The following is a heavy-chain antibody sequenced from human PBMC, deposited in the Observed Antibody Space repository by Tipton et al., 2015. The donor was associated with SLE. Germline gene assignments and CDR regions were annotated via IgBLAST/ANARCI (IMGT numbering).Heavy chain of an antibody. Sequence: SLRLSCAASGFTFSSYWMTWVRQAPGKGLEWVANIKQDGSEKYYVDSVKGRFTISRDNAKNSLNLQMKSLRADDTAVYYCARGRGALGYCSGGSCSGTFDIWGQGTMVTVSS. V-gene: IGHV3-7*04. J-gene: IGHJ3*02. CDR1: GFTFSSYW. CDR2: IKQDGSEK. CDR3: ARGRGALGYCSGGSCSGTFDI. D-gene: IGHD2-15*01.